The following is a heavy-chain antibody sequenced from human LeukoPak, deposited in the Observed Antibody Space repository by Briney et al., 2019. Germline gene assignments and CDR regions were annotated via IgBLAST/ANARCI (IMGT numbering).Heavy chain of an antibody. V-gene: IGHV3-23*01. D-gene: IGHD3-3*01. CDR1: GFTFSSYA. Sequence: GGSLRLSCAASGFTFSSYAMSWVRQAPGKGLEWGSAISGSGGSTYYAHSVKGRFTISRDNPKNTLYLQMNSLRAEDTAVYYCAKGIRPYDFWSGYLDYWGQGTLVTVSS. CDR2: ISGSGGST. J-gene: IGHJ4*02. CDR3: AKGIRPYDFWSGYLDY.